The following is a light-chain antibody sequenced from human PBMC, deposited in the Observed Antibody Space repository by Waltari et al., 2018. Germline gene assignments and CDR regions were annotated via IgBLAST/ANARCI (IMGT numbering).Light chain of an antibody. Sequence: QSVLTQAPSVSAAPGQKVTISCAGSRSNIGTKSVSWYQQFPGTAPKLLIYDNDKRPSGIPDRFSASKSGTSATLGITGLQTGDEANYYCGTWDTSLSAWVFGGGTKLTVL. V-gene: IGLV1-51*01. J-gene: IGLJ3*02. CDR1: RSNIGTKS. CDR2: DND. CDR3: GTWDTSLSAWV.